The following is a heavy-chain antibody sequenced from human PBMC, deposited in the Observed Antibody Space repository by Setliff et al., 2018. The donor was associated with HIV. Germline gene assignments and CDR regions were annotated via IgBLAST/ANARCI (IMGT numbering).Heavy chain of an antibody. CDR2: INQLGSER. J-gene: IGHJ6*03. D-gene: IGHD6-19*01. V-gene: IGHV3-7*03. CDR1: GFTFSGHW. CDR3: ARAAGYTGGWGYGATYNYYKDV. Sequence: GGSLRLSCAASGFTFSGHWMTWVRQAPGKGLESVANINQLGSERYYVDSVKGRFTISRDNAKNSLFLQMNSLRVDDTAVYYCARAAGYTGGWGYGATYNYYKDVWGKGTTVTVSS.